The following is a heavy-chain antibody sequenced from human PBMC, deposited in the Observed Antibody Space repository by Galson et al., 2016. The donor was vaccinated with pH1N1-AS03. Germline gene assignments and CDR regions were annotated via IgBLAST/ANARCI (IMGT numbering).Heavy chain of an antibody. CDR1: GYTFAYYY. CDR2: INPSSGGT. J-gene: IGHJ6*02. V-gene: IGHV1-2*02. Sequence: SVKVSCRASGYTFAYYYVHWVRQAPGQGLEWMGWINPSSGGTKFAQKFQGTVSMTTDTSTRTAYMELSSLRSDDTAVYYCARFSWGRRRRSGYPSMDGWGQGTTVTVSS. CDR3: ARFSWGRRRRSGYPSMDG. D-gene: IGHD5-12*01.